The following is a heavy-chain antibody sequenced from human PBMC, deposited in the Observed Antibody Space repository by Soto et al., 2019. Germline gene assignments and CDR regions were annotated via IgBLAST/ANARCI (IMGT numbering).Heavy chain of an antibody. CDR3: AKDLKYYDFWSGYPYAFDI. V-gene: IGHV3-23*01. CDR1: GFTFSSYA. J-gene: IGHJ3*02. CDR2: ISGSGGST. D-gene: IGHD3-3*01. Sequence: GGSLRLSCAASGFTFSSYAMSWVRQAPGKGLEWVSAISGSGGSTYYADSVKGRFTISRDNSKNTLYLQMNSLRAEDTAVYYCAKDLKYYDFWSGYPYAFDIWGQGTMVTVSS.